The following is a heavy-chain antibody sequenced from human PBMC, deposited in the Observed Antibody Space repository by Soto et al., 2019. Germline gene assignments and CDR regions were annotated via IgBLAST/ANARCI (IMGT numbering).Heavy chain of an antibody. D-gene: IGHD1-26*01. CDR3: VKDLLQNKVTPCGS. CDR2: ISSDGNNK. CDR1: GFTFDSYG. V-gene: IGHV3-30*18. Sequence: QVQLVESGGGVVQPGRSLRLSCAASGFTFDSYGMHWVRQAPGKGLEWVAVISSDGNNKYYADSVKGRFSIYRDNFNNLLYLQMSSMRVEDTAVYYCVKDLLQNKVTPCGSWGQGTLVTVSS. J-gene: IGHJ5*02.